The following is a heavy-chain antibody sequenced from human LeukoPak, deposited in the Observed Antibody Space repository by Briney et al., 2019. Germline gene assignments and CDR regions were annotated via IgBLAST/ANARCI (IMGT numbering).Heavy chain of an antibody. D-gene: IGHD5-18*01. Sequence: SETLSLTCAVYGGSFSGYYWSWIRQPPGKGLEWIGEINHSGSTNYNPSLKSRVTISVDTSKNQFSLQLSSVPAADTAVYYCARGARGYSYGYKRPWFDPWGQGTLVTVSS. V-gene: IGHV4-34*01. J-gene: IGHJ5*02. CDR2: INHSGST. CDR1: GGSFSGYY. CDR3: ARGARGYSYGYKRPWFDP.